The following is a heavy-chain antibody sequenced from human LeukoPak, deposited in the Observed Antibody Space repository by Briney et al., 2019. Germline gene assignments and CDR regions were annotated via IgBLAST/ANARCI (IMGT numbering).Heavy chain of an antibody. CDR3: ASTNYDILTGGQAFDI. CDR1: GFTFSSYS. Sequence: GGSLRLSCAASGFTFSSYSMNWVRQAPGKGLEWVSYISSSSSTIYYAHSVKGRFTISRDNAKNSLYLQMNSLRAEDTAVYYCASTNYDILTGGQAFDIWGQGTMVTVSS. D-gene: IGHD3-9*01. CDR2: ISSSSSTI. J-gene: IGHJ3*02. V-gene: IGHV3-48*01.